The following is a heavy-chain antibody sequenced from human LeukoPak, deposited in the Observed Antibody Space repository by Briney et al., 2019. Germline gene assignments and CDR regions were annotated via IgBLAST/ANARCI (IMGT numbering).Heavy chain of an antibody. CDR2: ISSSSSYI. D-gene: IGHD3-22*01. CDR3: ARVEGYDSSGYYGD. J-gene: IGHJ4*02. CDR1: GFTFSSYS. Sequence: GGSLRLSCAASGFTFSSYSMNGVRPAPGKGGGGVSSISSSSSYIYYADSVKGRFTISRGNAKNSLYLQMNSLRAEDSAVYYCARVEGYDSSGYYGDWGQGTLVTVSS. V-gene: IGHV3-21*01.